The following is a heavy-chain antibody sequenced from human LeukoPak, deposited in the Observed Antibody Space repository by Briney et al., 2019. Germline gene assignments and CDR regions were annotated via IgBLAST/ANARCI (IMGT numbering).Heavy chain of an antibody. D-gene: IGHD2-15*01. V-gene: IGHV4-39*01. CDR2: IYYSGTT. J-gene: IGHJ4*02. CDR1: GGSITSSSSY. CDR3: ARLVPPGGGDCTGSNCHTVYYFDY. Sequence: SETLSLACPVSGGSITSSSSYWGWIRQPPGKGLERIGTIYYSGTTYYNPSLKSRVTISIDAAKNQFSLMLTSVTAADTAVYYCARLVPPGGGDCTGSNCHTVYYFDYWGQGTLATVSS.